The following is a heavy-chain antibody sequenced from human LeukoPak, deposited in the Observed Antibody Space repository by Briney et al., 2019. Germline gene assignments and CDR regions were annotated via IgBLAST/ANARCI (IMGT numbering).Heavy chain of an antibody. D-gene: IGHD3-10*01. CDR2: ISGGDGGT. Sequence: GGSLRLSCAASGFTFSSYAMSWVRQAPGRGLEWVSTISGGDGGTYYADSVKGRFTVSRDTSKNTLYLQMNSLRAEDTALYYCASGIIAPPDYWGQGTLVTVSS. V-gene: IGHV3-23*01. J-gene: IGHJ4*02. CDR3: ASGIIAPPDY. CDR1: GFTFSSYA.